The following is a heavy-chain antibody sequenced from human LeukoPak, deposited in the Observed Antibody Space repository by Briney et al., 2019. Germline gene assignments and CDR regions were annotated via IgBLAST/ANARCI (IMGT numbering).Heavy chain of an antibody. CDR2: IYYSGST. V-gene: IGHV4-59*01. Sequence: SETLSLTCTVSGGSISSYYWSWIRQPPGKGLEWIGYIYYSGSTNYNPSLKSRVTISVDTSKNQFSLKLSSVTAADTAVYYCATNGYYCIDNWGQGTLVTVSS. CDR3: ATNGYYCIDN. J-gene: IGHJ4*02. D-gene: IGHD3-3*01. CDR1: GGSISSYY.